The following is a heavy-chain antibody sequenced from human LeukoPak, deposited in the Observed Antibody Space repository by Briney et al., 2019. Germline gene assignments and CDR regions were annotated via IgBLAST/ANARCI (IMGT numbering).Heavy chain of an antibody. CDR2: ISSSGGST. V-gene: IGHV3-23*01. J-gene: IGHJ4*02. D-gene: IGHD3-9*01. Sequence: GGSLRLSCAASGFTFSTYVMSWVRQAPGKGLEWVSTISSSGGSTYYADSVKGRFTISRDNSKNTLYLQINSLRAEDTAVYYCAKGFSTTGYYQFVYWGQGTLVTVSS. CDR3: AKGFSTTGYYQFVY. CDR1: GFTFSTYV.